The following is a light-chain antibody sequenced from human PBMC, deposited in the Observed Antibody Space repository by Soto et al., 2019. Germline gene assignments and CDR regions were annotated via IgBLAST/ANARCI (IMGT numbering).Light chain of an antibody. J-gene: IGLJ1*01. Sequence: QSALTQPPSASGSPGQSVTISCTGTSSDVGGYNYVSWYQQHPGKAPKLIIYEVSKRPSGVPDRFSGSKSGNTASLTVSGLQAEDEADYYCSSYAGYNNYVFGIGTKVTVL. V-gene: IGLV2-8*01. CDR1: SSDVGGYNY. CDR3: SSYAGYNNYV. CDR2: EVS.